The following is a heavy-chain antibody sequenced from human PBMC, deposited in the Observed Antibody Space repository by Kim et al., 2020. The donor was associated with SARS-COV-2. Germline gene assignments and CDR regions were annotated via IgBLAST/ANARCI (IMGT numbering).Heavy chain of an antibody. CDR1: GFTFDDYA. D-gene: IGHD6-13*01. J-gene: IGHJ6*02. V-gene: IGHV3-9*01. Sequence: GGSLRLSCAASGFTFDDYAMHWDRQAPGKGLEWVSGISWNSGSIGYADSVKGRFTISRDNAKNSLYLQMNSLRAEDTALYYCAKDRGITAAAGSSYYYGMDVWGQGTTVTVSS. CDR3: AKDRGITAAAGSSYYYGMDV. CDR2: ISWNSGSI.